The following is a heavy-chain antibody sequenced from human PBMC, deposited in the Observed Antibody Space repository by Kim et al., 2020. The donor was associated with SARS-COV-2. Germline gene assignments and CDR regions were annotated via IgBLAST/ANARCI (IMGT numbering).Heavy chain of an antibody. Sequence: YADSVKGRVTISRDNAKNTLYLQMNSLRAEDTAVYYCARDFWSGYWAYDYWGQGTLVTVSS. D-gene: IGHD3-3*01. CDR3: ARDFWSGYWAYDY. V-gene: IGHV3-74*01. J-gene: IGHJ4*02.